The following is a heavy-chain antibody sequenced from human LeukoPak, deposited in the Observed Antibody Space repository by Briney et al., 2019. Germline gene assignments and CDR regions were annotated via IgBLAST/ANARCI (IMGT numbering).Heavy chain of an antibody. CDR2: INHSGST. CDR1: GGSFSGYY. CDR3: ARLHYGGNYGYYYYMDV. V-gene: IGHV4-34*01. Sequence: PSETLSITCADYGGSFSGYYWSWIRRPPGKGLEWIGEINHSGSTYYNPSLKSRVTISVDTSKNQFSLKLSSVTAADTAVYYCARLHYGGNYGYYYYMDVWGKGTTVTISS. J-gene: IGHJ6*03. D-gene: IGHD4-23*01.